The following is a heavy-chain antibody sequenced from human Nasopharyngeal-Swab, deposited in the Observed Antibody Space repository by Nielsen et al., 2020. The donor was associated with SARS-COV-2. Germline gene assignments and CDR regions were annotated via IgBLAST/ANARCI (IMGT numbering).Heavy chain of an antibody. CDR3: ARGSYFGSGTFHRTYGMDV. J-gene: IGHJ6*02. D-gene: IGHD3-10*01. CDR1: GGPFSVHH. Sequence: GSLRLSCALYGGPFSVHHWSWIRRPPGKGLEWIGEINYYGTTNYSPSLKSRVTISIDTSKNQFSLALRSVTAADTGLYYCARGSYFGSGTFHRTYGMDVWGQGTSVTVSS. V-gene: IGHV4-34*01. CDR2: INYYGTT.